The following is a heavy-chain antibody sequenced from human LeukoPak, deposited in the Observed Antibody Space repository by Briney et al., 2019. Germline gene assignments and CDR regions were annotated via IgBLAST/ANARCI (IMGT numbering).Heavy chain of an antibody. Sequence: GGSLRLSCAVSGFSFSSHWMSWVRQAPGRGLEWVANINQDGSEKHYVDPVKGRFIISRDNPKNSLYLQMNSLRAEDSAVYYCARDIEAPGIAFDYWGQGSLVTVSS. D-gene: IGHD6-13*01. CDR3: ARDIEAPGIAFDY. V-gene: IGHV3-7*03. CDR1: GFSFSSHW. J-gene: IGHJ4*02. CDR2: INQDGSEK.